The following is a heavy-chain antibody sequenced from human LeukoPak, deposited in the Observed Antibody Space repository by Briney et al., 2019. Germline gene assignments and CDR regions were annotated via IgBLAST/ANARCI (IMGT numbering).Heavy chain of an antibody. CDR2: IYYSGST. CDR3: ARVSTYHDIFDAFDI. J-gene: IGHJ3*02. CDR1: GGSISSGCYY. V-gene: IGHV4-30-4*01. D-gene: IGHD3-22*01. Sequence: KASETLSLTCTVSGGSISSGCYYWGWIRQPPGKGLEWIGYIYYSGSTYYNPSLKSRVSISVDTSKNQFYLKLSSVTAADTAVYYCARVSTYHDIFDAFDIWGQGTMVTVSS.